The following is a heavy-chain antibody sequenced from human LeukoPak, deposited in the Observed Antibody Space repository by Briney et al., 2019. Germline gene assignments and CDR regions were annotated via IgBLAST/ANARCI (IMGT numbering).Heavy chain of an antibody. CDR1: GYSLCKNYY. D-gene: IGHD3-16*01. Sequence: SETLSLTCAVSGYSLCKNYYWGWIRRPPGKGLEWIGRIYGTGSTSYNPSLRNRVTMSVDTSKNHFSLKLTSVTAADTAVYYCARYDSRGSASTRFDYWGQGILVTISS. J-gene: IGHJ4*02. CDR3: ARYDSRGSASTRFDY. V-gene: IGHV4-38-2*01. CDR2: IYGTGST.